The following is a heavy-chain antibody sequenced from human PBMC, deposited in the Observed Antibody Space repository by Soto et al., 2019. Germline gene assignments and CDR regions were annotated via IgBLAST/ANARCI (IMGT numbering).Heavy chain of an antibody. CDR3: ARGGYCSGGSCPGYFDY. V-gene: IGHV3-33*01. CDR1: GFTFSNYG. D-gene: IGHD2-15*01. CDR2: IWYDGNNK. Sequence: GGSLRLSCAASGFTFSNYGMHWVRQAPGKGLEWVAVIWYDGNNKYYADSVKGRFTISRDNSKNTLYLQMNSLRAEDTAVYYCARGGYCSGGSCPGYFDYWGQGTLVTVSS. J-gene: IGHJ4*02.